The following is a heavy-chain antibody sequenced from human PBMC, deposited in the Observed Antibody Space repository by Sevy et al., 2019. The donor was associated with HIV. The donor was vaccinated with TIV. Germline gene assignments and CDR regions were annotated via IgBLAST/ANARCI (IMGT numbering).Heavy chain of an antibody. V-gene: IGHV3-53*01. D-gene: IGHD2-15*01. CDR2: IHSGGKI. CDR1: GFSVSSNY. J-gene: IGHJ6*02. Sequence: GGCLRLSCAASGFSVSSNYMSWVRQAPGKGPEWVSVIHSGGKISYADSMQGRFTISRDNSKNTLYLQMNSLRAEDTAVYYCAREDIVLGEDNYYGIDVWGQGTTVTVSS. CDR3: AREDIVLGEDNYYGIDV.